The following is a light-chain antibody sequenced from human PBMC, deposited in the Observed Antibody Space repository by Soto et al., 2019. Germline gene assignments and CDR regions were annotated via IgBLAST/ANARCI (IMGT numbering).Light chain of an antibody. V-gene: IGLV1-40*01. Sequence: HSVLTQPPSVSGAPGQRVTISCTGSSSNIGAGYDVHWYQRLPGTAPKLLIYGNTNRPSRVPDRFSGSKSDTSASLAIAGLQAEDEADYYCQSYDSSLITYVFGTGTKVTVL. CDR2: GNT. CDR3: QSYDSSLITYV. J-gene: IGLJ1*01. CDR1: SSNIGAGYD.